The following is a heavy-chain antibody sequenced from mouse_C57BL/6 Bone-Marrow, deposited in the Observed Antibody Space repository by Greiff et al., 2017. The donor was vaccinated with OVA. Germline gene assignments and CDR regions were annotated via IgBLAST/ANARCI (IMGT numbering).Heavy chain of an antibody. CDR3: AREGFYGSAAY. V-gene: IGHV1-76*01. CDR1: GYTFTDYY. D-gene: IGHD1-1*01. J-gene: IGHJ2*01. CDR2: IYPGSGNT. Sequence: QVQLKESGAELVRPGASVKLSCKASGYTFTDYYINWVKQRPGQGLEWIARIYPGSGNTYYNEKFKGKATLTAEKSSSTAYMQLSSLTSEDSAVYFCAREGFYGSAAYWGQGTTLTVSS.